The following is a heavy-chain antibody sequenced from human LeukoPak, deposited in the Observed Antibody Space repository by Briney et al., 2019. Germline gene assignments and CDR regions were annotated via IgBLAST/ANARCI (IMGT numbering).Heavy chain of an antibody. J-gene: IGHJ4*02. CDR2: ISAYNGNT. CDR3: ARLYSSNAFDY. CDR1: GYTFTSYG. V-gene: IGHV1-18*01. D-gene: IGHD6-13*01. Sequence: GASVKVSCEASGYTFTSYGISWVRQAPGQGLEWMEWISAYNGNTNYAQKLQGRVTMTTDTSTSTAYMELRSLRSDDTAVYHCARLYSSNAFDYWGQGTLVTVSS.